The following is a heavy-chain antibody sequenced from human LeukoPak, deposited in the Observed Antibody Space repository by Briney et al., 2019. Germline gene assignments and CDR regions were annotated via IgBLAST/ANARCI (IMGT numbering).Heavy chain of an antibody. CDR1: GGSISSSSYY. J-gene: IGHJ3*02. CDR3: ASLVVVTAIDAFDI. CDR2: IYYSGGT. Sequence: SETLSLTCTVSGGSISSSSYYWGWIRQPPGKGLEWIGSIYYSGGTYYNPSLKSRVTISVDTSKNQFSLKLSSVTAADTAVYYCASLVVVTAIDAFDIWGQGTMVTVSS. V-gene: IGHV4-39*01. D-gene: IGHD2-21*02.